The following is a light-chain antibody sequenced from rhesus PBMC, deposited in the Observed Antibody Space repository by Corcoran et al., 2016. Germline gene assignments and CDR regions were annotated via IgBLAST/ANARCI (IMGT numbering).Light chain of an antibody. CDR2: GSS. CDR3: QQYNNWRT. Sequence: EIVMTQSPATLSLSPGERAILSCRASQSVSSYVAWYQQKPEQAPRLLIYGSSSRATGNPDRFIGRGAWTDLTLIISSLEPEDVGVYYCQQYNNWRTFGQGTKVEIK. CDR1: QSVSSY. J-gene: IGKJ1*01. V-gene: IGKV3S9*01.